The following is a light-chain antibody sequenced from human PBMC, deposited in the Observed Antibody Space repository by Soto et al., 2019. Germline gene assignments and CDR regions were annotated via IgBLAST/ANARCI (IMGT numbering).Light chain of an antibody. J-gene: IGKJ2*01. CDR2: WAS. CDR1: QSVLYSSNNKNY. CDR3: QQYYSTPHT. Sequence: DIVMTQSPDSLAVSLGERATINCKSSQSVLYSSNNKNYLACYQQKPGQPPNLLIYWASTRESGVPDRFSGSGSGTDFTLTISSLQAEDVAVYYCQQYYSTPHTFGQGTKLEIK. V-gene: IGKV4-1*01.